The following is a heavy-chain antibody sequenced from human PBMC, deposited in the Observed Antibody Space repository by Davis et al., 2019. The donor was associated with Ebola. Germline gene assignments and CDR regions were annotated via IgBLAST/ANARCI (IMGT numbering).Heavy chain of an antibody. D-gene: IGHD2-21*02. Sequence: GGSLRLSCAGPGFTLSNYWVTWVRQAPGKGLEWVANIKEAGSEKYYADSVKGRFTVSRDNAKNSLYLQMNSLRAEDTAVYYCVRDPALVVTGGGWFFGLWGRGTLVSVSS. CDR3: VRDPALVVTGGGWFFGL. CDR1: GFTLSNYW. V-gene: IGHV3-7*01. J-gene: IGHJ2*01. CDR2: IKEAGSEK.